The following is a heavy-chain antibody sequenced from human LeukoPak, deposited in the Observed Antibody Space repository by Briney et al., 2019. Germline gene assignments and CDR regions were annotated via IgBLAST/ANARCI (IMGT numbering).Heavy chain of an antibody. CDR1: GFTFSSYS. Sequence: GSLRLSCAASGFTFSSYSMNWVRQAPGKGLEWVSSTSSSSSYIYYADSVKGRFTISRDNAKNSLYLQMNSLRAEDTAVYYCARDQSDGSGSYYSFDYWGQGTLVTVSS. V-gene: IGHV3-21*01. D-gene: IGHD3-10*01. CDR2: TSSSSSYI. J-gene: IGHJ4*02. CDR3: ARDQSDGSGSYYSFDY.